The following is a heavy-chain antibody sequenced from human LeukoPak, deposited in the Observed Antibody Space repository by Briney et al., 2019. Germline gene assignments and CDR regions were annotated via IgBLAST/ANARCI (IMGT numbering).Heavy chain of an antibody. CDR1: GYGFTSYW. CDR2: IDPSDSYT. CDR3: ARHFITMVRGVIIKESPDDY. J-gene: IGHJ4*02. V-gene: IGHV5-10-1*01. D-gene: IGHD3-10*01. Sequence: GESLQISCKGSGYGFTSYWISWGRPMPGKGLGWMGRIDPSDSYTNYSTSFQGHVTISADKSISTAYLQWSSLKASDTAMYYCARHFITMVRGVIIKESPDDYWGQGTLVTVSS.